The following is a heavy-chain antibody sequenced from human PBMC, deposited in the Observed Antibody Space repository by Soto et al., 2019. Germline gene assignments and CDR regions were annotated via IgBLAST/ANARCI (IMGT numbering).Heavy chain of an antibody. CDR2: IYYSGST. V-gene: IGHV4-30-4*01. D-gene: IGHD1-1*01. CDR3: ASSTTKAAFEL. CDR1: GASISSGDHY. Sequence: QGQLQESGPGVVRPSQTLSLTCTVSGASISSGDHYWTWIRQPPGKGLEWIGYIYYSGSTFYNPSINSRVTISIDMSTSQFSLNLRSVTDADTAVYYCASSTTKAAFELWGQGTMVIVSS. J-gene: IGHJ3*01.